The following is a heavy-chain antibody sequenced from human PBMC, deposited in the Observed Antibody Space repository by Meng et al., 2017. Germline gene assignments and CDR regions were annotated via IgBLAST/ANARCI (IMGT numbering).Heavy chain of an antibody. Sequence: HVRLELAGAGVKKPGSPVKVSGKASGGTFNSYGISWVRQAPEQGLEWMGGIIPIFGTANYAQKFQGRVTITADKSTSTAYMELSSLRSEDTAVYYCARGVGYGGNSLYFDYWGQGTLVTVSS. J-gene: IGHJ4*02. CDR3: ARGVGYGGNSLYFDY. CDR2: IIPIFGTA. V-gene: IGHV1-69*06. D-gene: IGHD4-23*01. CDR1: GGTFNSYG.